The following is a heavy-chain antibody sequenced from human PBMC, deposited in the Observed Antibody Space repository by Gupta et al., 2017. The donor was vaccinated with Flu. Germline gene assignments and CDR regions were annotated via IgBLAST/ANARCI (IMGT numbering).Heavy chain of an antibody. CDR3: ARTVVIPSVDDAFDI. Sequence: QVQLQESGPGLVKPSQTLSLTCPVSGGSINSRGYYWSWIRQPPGKGLEWIGYINYSGSLYYTPSLKSRLTISIDTSKNQFSLKMSSVTAADTAVYYCARTVVIPSVDDAFDIWGQGTVVNVSS. D-gene: IGHD2-2*01. CDR2: INYSGSL. CDR1: GGSINSRGYY. J-gene: IGHJ3*02. V-gene: IGHV4-30-4*01.